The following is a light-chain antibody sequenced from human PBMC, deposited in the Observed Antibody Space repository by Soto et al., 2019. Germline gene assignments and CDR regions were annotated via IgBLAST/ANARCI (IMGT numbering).Light chain of an antibody. CDR3: QQRSNWQVT. V-gene: IGKV3-11*01. CDR2: DAS. CDR1: QSVSSS. Sequence: EIVLTQSPVTLSLSPGERATLSCRASQSVSSSLAWYQQKPGQAPRLLIYDASNRATGIPARFSGSGSGTDFTLTISSLEPEDFAVYYCQQRSNWQVTFGQGTRLGIK. J-gene: IGKJ5*01.